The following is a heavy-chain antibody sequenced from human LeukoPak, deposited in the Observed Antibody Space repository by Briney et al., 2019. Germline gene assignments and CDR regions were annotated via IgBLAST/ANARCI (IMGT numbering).Heavy chain of an antibody. CDR1: GFXFSDYY. Sequence: GGSLRLSCAASGFXFSDYYMSWIRQAPGKGLEWVSYISSSSTYTNYADSVKGRFTISRDNAKNSLYLQMNSLRAEDTAVYYCARDPVSSSWYGYFQHWGQGTLVSVSS. D-gene: IGHD6-13*01. CDR2: ISSSSTYT. CDR3: ARDPVSSSWYGYFQH. J-gene: IGHJ1*01. V-gene: IGHV3-11*05.